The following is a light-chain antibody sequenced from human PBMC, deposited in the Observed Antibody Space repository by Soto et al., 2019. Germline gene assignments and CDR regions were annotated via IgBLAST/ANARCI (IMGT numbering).Light chain of an antibody. V-gene: IGLV3-1*01. CDR2: QDS. CDR3: QAWDSSTRVV. Sequence: SYELTQPPSVSVSPGQTASINCSGDKLGDKYACWYQQKPGQSPVLVIYQDSKRPSGIPERFSGSNSGNTATLTIRGTQAMDEADYYCQAWDSSTRVVFGGGTKLTVL. J-gene: IGLJ2*01. CDR1: KLGDKY.